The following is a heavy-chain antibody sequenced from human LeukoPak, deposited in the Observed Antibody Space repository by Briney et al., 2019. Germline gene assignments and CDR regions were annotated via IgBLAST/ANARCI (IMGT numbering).Heavy chain of an antibody. V-gene: IGHV3-9*01. D-gene: IGHD1-26*01. Sequence: GGSLRLSCAASGFTFDDYAMHWVRQAPGKGLEWVSGISWNSGSIGYADSVKGRFTISRDNAKNSLYLQMNSLRAEDTALYYCVKDRSGSYCLYYFDYWGQGTLVTVSS. CDR2: ISWNSGSI. J-gene: IGHJ4*02. CDR3: VKDRSGSYCLYYFDY. CDR1: GFTFDDYA.